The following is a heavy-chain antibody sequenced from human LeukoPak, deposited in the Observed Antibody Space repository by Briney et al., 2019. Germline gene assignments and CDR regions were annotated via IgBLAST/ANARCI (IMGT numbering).Heavy chain of an antibody. V-gene: IGHV4-34*01. D-gene: IGHD2-8*02. CDR3: AREDTGGLDY. Sequence: SDTLSLTCAVNGGSFSGYYWSWIRQPPGKGLEWIGEINHDGSTNYNPSLKSRVTLSVDTSKNQFSLKLTSVTAADTAVYYCAREDTGGLDYWGQGILVTVSP. CDR2: INHDGST. CDR1: GGSFSGYY. J-gene: IGHJ4*02.